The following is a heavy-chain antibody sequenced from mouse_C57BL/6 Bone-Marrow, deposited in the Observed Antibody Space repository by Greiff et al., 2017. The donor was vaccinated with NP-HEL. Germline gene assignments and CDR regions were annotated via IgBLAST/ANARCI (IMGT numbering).Heavy chain of an antibody. CDR3: ARYGESIYYGYP. D-gene: IGHD2-2*01. CDR1: GYTFTSYT. V-gene: IGHV1-4*01. CDR2: INPSSGYT. J-gene: IGHJ2*01. Sequence: QVQLQQSGAELARPGASVKMSCKASGYTFTSYTMHWVKQRPGQGLEWIGYINPSSGYTKYNQKFKDKATLTADKSSSTAYMQLSSLTSEDSAVYYCARYGESIYYGYPWGQGTTLTFSS.